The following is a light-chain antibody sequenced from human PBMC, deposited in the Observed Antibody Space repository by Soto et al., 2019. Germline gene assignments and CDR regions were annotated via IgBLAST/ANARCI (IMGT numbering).Light chain of an antibody. J-gene: IGKJ2*01. CDR1: QSISSW. V-gene: IGKV1-5*01. CDR2: DAS. Sequence: DIQMTQSPSTLSTSVGDRVSLTCRASQSISSWLAWYQQRPGKAPKLLIYDASTLESGVPSRFSGSGSGTEFTLTITSLQPDDFATYYCQQYKSYPYTFGQATKLEIK. CDR3: QQYKSYPYT.